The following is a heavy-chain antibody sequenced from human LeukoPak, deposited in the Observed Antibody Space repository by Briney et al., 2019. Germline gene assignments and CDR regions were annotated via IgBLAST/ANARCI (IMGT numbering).Heavy chain of an antibody. Sequence: GGSLRLSCAASGLTFSGYWMSWVRQAPGKGLEWGANIKQDGSERYYVDSVKGRFTISRDNAKNSLYLQMNSLRAEDTAVYYCASGNWNDRAFDIWGQGTMVTVSS. CDR2: IKQDGSER. J-gene: IGHJ3*02. CDR3: ASGNWNDRAFDI. CDR1: GLTFSGYW. D-gene: IGHD1-20*01. V-gene: IGHV3-7*01.